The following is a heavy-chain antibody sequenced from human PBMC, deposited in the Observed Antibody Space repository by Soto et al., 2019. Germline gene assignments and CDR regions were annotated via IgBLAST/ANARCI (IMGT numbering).Heavy chain of an antibody. CDR2: ISYDGINE. CDR1: GFTFTSYA. CDR3: ARDRLRLGELSLIGDFDY. D-gene: IGHD3-16*02. J-gene: IGHJ4*02. V-gene: IGHV3-30*15. Sequence: QVQLVESGGSVVQPGRSLRLSCEASGFTFTSYAMHWVRQAPGKGLEWVAVISYDGINEYYADSVKGRFTISRDNCKNTLFLQMSSLRVDDTAVYYCARDRLRLGELSLIGDFDYWGQGPLVTVSS.